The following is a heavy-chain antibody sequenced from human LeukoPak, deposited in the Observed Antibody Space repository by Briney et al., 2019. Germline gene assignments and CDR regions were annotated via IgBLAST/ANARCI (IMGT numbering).Heavy chain of an antibody. CDR1: GGSNSSSSYC. J-gene: IGHJ3*02. D-gene: IGHD7-27*01. CDR2: IYYSGIT. CDR3: ASPRTNWGYDAFDI. V-gene: IGHV4-39*07. Sequence: SETLSLXCTVSGGSNSSSSYCWGWIRQPPGKGLEWIGSIYYSGITYYNPSLKSRVTISVDTSKNQFSLKLSSVTAADTAVYYCASPRTNWGYDAFDIWGQGTMVTVSS.